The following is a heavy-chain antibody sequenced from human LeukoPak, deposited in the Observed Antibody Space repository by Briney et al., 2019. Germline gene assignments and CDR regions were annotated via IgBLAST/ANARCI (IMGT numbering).Heavy chain of an antibody. J-gene: IGHJ4*03. CDR2: INTDTGNP. V-gene: IGHV7-4-1*02. CDR1: GYKFISYA. CDR3: ARGGYYGGSGTYGFFDY. D-gene: IGHD3-10*01. Sequence: GASVNVSCKGSGYKFISYAMNRVRQAPGQGPEWMGWINTDTGNPTYARGFTGRYVFSVDTSVTTAYLQINSLRTEDTAVYYCARGGYYGGSGTYGFFDYWGQGSLVTVSS.